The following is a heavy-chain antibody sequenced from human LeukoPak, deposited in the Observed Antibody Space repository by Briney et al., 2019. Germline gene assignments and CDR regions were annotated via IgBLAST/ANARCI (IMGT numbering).Heavy chain of an antibody. CDR1: GASISSYY. J-gene: IGHJ4*02. D-gene: IGHD2-2*01. V-gene: IGHV4-59*08. CDR3: ARLGIGVVPTAMLGDYYFDY. CDR2: IYYSGST. Sequence: PSETLSPTCTVSGASISSYYWSWIRQPPGKGLEWIGYIYYSGSTNYNPSLKSRVTISVDTSKNQFSLKLTSVTAADTAVYYYARLGIGVVPTAMLGDYYFDYWGQGTLVTVSS.